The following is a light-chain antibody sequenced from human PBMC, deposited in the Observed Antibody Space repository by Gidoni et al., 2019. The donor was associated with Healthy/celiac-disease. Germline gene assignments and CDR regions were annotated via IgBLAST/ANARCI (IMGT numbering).Light chain of an antibody. CDR2: WAS. V-gene: IGKV4-1*01. Sequence: DIVMTQSPDSLAVYLGERATINCKSSQSVLYSSNNKNYLTWYQQKQGQPPKLLIYWASTRESGVPYRFSGSWSATDFTLTISSLQAEDVAVYYFQQYYSTPSYTFGQGTKLEIK. J-gene: IGKJ2*01. CDR3: QQYYSTPSYT. CDR1: QSVLYSSNNKNY.